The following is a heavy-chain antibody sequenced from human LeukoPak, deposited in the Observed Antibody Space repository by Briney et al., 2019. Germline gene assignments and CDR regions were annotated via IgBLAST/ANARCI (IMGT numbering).Heavy chain of an antibody. CDR2: INPNSGGT. D-gene: IGHD3-3*01. CDR1: GYTFTGYY. CDR3: AEGGTIFGVVDDNWFDP. V-gene: IGHV1-2*02. Sequence: GASVKVSCKASGYTFTGYYMHWVRQAPGQGLEWMGWINPNSGGTNYAQKFRGRVTMTRDTSISKAYMELSRLRSDDTAVYYCAEGGTIFGVVDDNWFDPWGQGTLVTVSS. J-gene: IGHJ5*02.